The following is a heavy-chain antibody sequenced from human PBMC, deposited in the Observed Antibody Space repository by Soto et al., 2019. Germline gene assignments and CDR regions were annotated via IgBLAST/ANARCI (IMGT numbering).Heavy chain of an antibody. CDR1: GGSISSYY. D-gene: IGHD6-13*01. Sequence: SETLSLTCTVSGGSISSYYWSWIRQPPGKGLEWIGYIYYSGSTNYNPSLKSRVTISVDTSKNQFSLKLSPVTAADTAVYYCARGEQLRLTDAFDIWGQGTMVTVSS. V-gene: IGHV4-59*01. CDR2: IYYSGST. CDR3: ARGEQLRLTDAFDI. J-gene: IGHJ3*02.